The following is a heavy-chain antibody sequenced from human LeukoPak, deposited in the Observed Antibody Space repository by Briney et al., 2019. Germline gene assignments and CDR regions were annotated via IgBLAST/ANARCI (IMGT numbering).Heavy chain of an antibody. CDR1: GFTFDDYA. J-gene: IGHJ4*02. CDR3: AREGEWGYYFDY. Sequence: GGSLRLSCAASGFTFDDYAMHWVRHAPGKGLEWVSGISWNSGSIGYADSVKGRFTISRDNAKNTLYLQMNRLRSEDTAVYYCAREGEWGYYFDYWGQGTLVTVSS. D-gene: IGHD3-16*01. V-gene: IGHV3-9*01. CDR2: ISWNSGSI.